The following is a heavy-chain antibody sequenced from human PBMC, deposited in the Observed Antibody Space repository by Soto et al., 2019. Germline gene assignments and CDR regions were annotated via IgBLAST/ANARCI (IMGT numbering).Heavy chain of an antibody. CDR2: IKHDTSEA. Sequence: PGGYLRLSCAASGFKFSDYWMSWVRQAPGKGLEWVGNIKHDTSEAHYADSVKGRFTITRDNIKNFLFLQMNGLRSDDTASYYCARDGLLFSGPYRPSRFDYWGLGTLVTVSS. V-gene: IGHV3-7*03. J-gene: IGHJ4*02. CDR1: GFKFSDYW. D-gene: IGHD3-16*02. CDR3: ARDGLLFSGPYRPSRFDY.